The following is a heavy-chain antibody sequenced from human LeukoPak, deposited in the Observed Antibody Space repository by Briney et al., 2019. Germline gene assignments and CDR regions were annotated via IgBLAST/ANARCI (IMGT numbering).Heavy chain of an antibody. J-gene: IGHJ4*02. CDR1: GFTFSSYD. CDR3: ARGRGAAGPFDY. D-gene: IGHD6-13*01. CDR2: IGTAGDT. V-gene: IGHV3-13*01. Sequence: GGSLRLSCAASGFTFSSYDVHWVRQATGKGLEWVSAIGTAGDTYYPGSVKGRFTISRENAKNSLYLQMNSLRAGDTAVYYCARGRGAAGPFDYWGQGTLVTVSS.